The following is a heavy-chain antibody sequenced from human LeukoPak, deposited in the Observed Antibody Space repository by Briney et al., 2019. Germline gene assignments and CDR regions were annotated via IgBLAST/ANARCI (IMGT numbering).Heavy chain of an antibody. D-gene: IGHD5-18*01. V-gene: IGHV4-59*01. CDR2: IYYSGST. Sequence: SETLSLTCTVSGGSISSYCWSWIRQPPGKGLEWIGYIYYSGSTNYNPSLKSRVTISVDTSKTQFSLKLRSVTAADTAAYYSARGRGYSYGTYFDYWGQGTLVTAPS. CDR3: ARGRGYSYGTYFDY. CDR1: GGSISSYC. J-gene: IGHJ4*02.